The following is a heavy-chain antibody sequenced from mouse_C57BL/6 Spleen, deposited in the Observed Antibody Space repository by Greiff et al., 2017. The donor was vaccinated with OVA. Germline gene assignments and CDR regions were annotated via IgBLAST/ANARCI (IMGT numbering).Heavy chain of an antibody. CDR2: INPNNGGT. V-gene: IGHV1-22*01. J-gene: IGHJ1*03. Sequence: VQLQQSGPELVKPGASVKMSCKASGYTFTDYNMHWVKQSHGKSLEWIGYINPNNGGTSYNQKFKGKATLTVNKSSSTAYMELRSLTSEDSAVYYGASLYYGSSHWYFDVWGTGTTVTVSS. CDR1: GYTFTDYN. D-gene: IGHD1-1*01. CDR3: ASLYYGSSHWYFDV.